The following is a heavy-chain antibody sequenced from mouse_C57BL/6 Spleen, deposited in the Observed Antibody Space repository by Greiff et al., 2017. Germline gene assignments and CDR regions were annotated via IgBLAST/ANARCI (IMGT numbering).Heavy chain of an antibody. CDR1: GFTFTDYY. CDR3: ARWDGYYDY. Sequence: EVKLMESGGGLVQPGGSLSLSCAASGFTFTDYYMSWVRQPPGKALEWLGFIRNKANGYTTEYSASVKGRFTISRDNSQSILYLQMNALRAEDSATYYCARWDGYYDYWGQGTTLTVSS. V-gene: IGHV7-3*01. J-gene: IGHJ2*01. D-gene: IGHD2-3*01. CDR2: IRNKANGYTT.